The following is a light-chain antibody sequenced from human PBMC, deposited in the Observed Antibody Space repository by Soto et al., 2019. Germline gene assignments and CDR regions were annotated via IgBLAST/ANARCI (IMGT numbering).Light chain of an antibody. Sequence: QSVLTQPASVSGSPGQSITISCTGTSSDFGGYNYVSWYQHHPGKAPKLMIFDVSNRPSGVSNRFSGSKSGNTASPTISGLQPEDEADYYCSSYTTSNTRQIVFGTGTKVT. V-gene: IGLV2-14*03. J-gene: IGLJ1*01. CDR3: SSYTTSNTRQIV. CDR1: SSDFGGYNY. CDR2: DVS.